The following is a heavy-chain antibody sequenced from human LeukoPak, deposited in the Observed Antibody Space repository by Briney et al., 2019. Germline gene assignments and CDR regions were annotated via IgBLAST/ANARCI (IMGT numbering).Heavy chain of an antibody. J-gene: IGHJ3*01. CDR2: INPSAGGT. D-gene: IGHD3-10*01. CDR3: ARGGPGGFSADVFFDV. V-gene: IGHV1-46*01. CDR1: GYGFTNHY. Sequence: ASVKVSCKTSGYGFTNHYIHWVRQAPGQGLEWMGLINPSAGGTSYTQKLQGRLTMTRGMSTSTVYMELTSLRSEDTAVYYCARGGPGGFSADVFFDVGPQGKMVTVFS.